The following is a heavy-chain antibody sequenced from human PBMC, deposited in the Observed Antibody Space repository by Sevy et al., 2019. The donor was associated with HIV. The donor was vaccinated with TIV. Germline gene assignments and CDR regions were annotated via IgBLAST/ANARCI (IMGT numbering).Heavy chain of an antibody. CDR2: IIPIFGTA. CDR1: GGTFSSYA. J-gene: IGHJ6*03. V-gene: IGHV1-69*06. CDR3: ARAETAYSSSSGGDYYYYMDV. D-gene: IGHD6-6*01. Sequence: ASVKVSCKASGGTFSSYAISWVRQAPGQGLEWMGGIIPIFGTANYAQKFQGRVTITADKSTSTAYMELSSLRSEDTAVYYWARAETAYSSSSGGDYYYYMDVWGKGTTVTVSS.